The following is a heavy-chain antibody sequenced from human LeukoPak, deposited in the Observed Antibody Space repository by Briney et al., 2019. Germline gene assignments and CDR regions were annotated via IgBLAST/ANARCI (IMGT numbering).Heavy chain of an antibody. V-gene: IGHV3-53*01. J-gene: IGHJ4*02. CDR1: AFIFISNY. D-gene: IGHD1-26*01. CDR2: IFSGGST. Sequence: GGSLRLSCAASAFIFISNYMNWVRQAPGKGLEWVSVIFSGGSTYYADSVKGRVTISRDNSKNTLYLQMNNLRGEDTAVYYCARVGPTRSDFDYWGQGTLVTVSS. CDR3: ARVGPTRSDFDY.